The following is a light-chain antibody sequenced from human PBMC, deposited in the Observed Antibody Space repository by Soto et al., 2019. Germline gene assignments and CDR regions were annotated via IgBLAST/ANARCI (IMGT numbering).Light chain of an antibody. Sequence: DIQMTQSPATLSGSLGDRVTSXXRASQTISSWLAWYQQKPGKAPKVXIYKASTLKSGVPSRFSGSGSGTEFTLTISSLQPDDFATYYCQHYKSYSEAFGQGTKVDIK. CDR3: QHYKSYSEA. J-gene: IGKJ1*01. CDR2: KAS. CDR1: QTISSW. V-gene: IGKV1-5*03.